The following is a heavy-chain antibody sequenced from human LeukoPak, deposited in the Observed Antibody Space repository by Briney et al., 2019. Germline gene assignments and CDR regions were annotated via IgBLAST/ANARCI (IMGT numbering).Heavy chain of an antibody. Sequence: PSETLSLTCAVYGGSFSGYYWSWIRQPPGKGLEWIGEINHSGSTNYNPSLKSRVTISVDTSKNQFSLKLSSVTAADTAVYYCARGAILERLDYWGQGTLVTVSS. CDR2: INHSGST. J-gene: IGHJ4*02. V-gene: IGHV4-34*01. CDR3: ARGAILERLDY. CDR1: GGSFSGYY. D-gene: IGHD2-21*01.